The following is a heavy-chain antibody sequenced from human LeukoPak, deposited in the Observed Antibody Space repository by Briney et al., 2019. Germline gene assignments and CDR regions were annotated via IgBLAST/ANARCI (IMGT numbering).Heavy chain of an antibody. D-gene: IGHD4-23*01. CDR3: ARDVTYYGGDWFDP. J-gene: IGHJ5*02. V-gene: IGHV3-48*04. Sequence: GGSLRLSCATSGFTFSSYSMNWVRQAPGKGLEWVSYISSTTSTIYYADSVKGRFTISRDNAKNSLYLQMNSLRAEDTAVYYCARDVTYYGGDWFDPWGQGTLVTVSS. CDR1: GFTFSSYS. CDR2: ISSTTSTI.